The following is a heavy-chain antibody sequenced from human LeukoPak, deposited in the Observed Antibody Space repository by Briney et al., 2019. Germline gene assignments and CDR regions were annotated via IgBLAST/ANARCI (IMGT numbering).Heavy chain of an antibody. J-gene: IGHJ4*02. CDR3: AGGDSSGWTDFDY. D-gene: IGHD6-19*01. Sequence: SETLSLTCTVSGGSISSFYWSWIRQPPGKGLEWIGFISYRGSTNYNPSLKSRVTISLDTSKKQFSLKLSSVTAADTAVFYCAGGDSSGWTDFDYWGRGTLVTVSS. CDR1: GGSISSFY. CDR2: ISYRGST. V-gene: IGHV4-59*08.